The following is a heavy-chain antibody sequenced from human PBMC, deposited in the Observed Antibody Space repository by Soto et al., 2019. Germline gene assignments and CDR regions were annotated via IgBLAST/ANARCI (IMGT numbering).Heavy chain of an antibody. CDR2: INPNTGGT. Sequence: QVQLVQSGAEVTKPGASLKVSCKTSGYTFIGYYMHWVRQAPGQGLEWMGWINPNTGGTKYTQKFQGWVTMTTDTSIRTAYLELSRLRSDATAVYYGVRGDVTTVTTTLDYWGQGTLVTVSS. CDR1: GYTFIGYY. V-gene: IGHV1-2*04. J-gene: IGHJ4*02. CDR3: VRGDVTTVTTTLDY. D-gene: IGHD4-17*01.